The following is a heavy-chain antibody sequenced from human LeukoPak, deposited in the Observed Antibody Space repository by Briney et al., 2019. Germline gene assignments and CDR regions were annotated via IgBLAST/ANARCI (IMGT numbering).Heavy chain of an antibody. CDR3: ARGHYDSSGYYPFDY. J-gene: IGHJ4*02. D-gene: IGHD3-22*01. V-gene: IGHV1-8*01. CDR1: GYTFTSYD. CDR2: MNPNSGNT. Sequence: ASVKVSCKASGYTFTSYDINWVRQATGQGLEWMGWMNPNSGNTGYAQKFQGRVTMTRNTSISTAYMELSSLRSEDTAMYYCARGHYDSSGYYPFDYWGQGTLVTVSS.